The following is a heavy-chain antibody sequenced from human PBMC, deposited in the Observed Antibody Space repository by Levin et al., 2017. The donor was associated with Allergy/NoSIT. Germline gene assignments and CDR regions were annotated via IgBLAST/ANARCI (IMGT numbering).Heavy chain of an antibody. J-gene: IGHJ4*01. CDR3: AKALSVGDDDY. D-gene: IGHD2-21*01. CDR2: IKSKTGDT. CDR1: GYTFTDYY. V-gene: IGHV1-2*06. Sequence: ASVKVSCKASGYTFTDYYIHWVRQAPGQGLEWMGRIKSKTGDTNYAQKFQGRVTMTRDTSISTAFLELGSLKSDDTALYFCAKALSVGDDDYWGHGTLVIVSS.